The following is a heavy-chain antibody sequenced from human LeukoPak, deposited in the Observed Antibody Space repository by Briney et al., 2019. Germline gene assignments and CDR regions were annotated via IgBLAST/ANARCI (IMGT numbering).Heavy chain of an antibody. CDR1: GFTFKNFP. V-gene: IGHV3-23*01. Sequence: GGSLRLSCAASGFTFKNFPMSWVRQAPGKGLEWVSGIGGGGGGTYHADSVKGRFTISRDNSKNMLYLQMNSLRAEDTAVYYCAKAYSYGTYYFDYWGQGTLVTVSS. CDR2: IGGGGGGT. CDR3: AKAYSYGTYYFDY. J-gene: IGHJ4*02. D-gene: IGHD5-18*01.